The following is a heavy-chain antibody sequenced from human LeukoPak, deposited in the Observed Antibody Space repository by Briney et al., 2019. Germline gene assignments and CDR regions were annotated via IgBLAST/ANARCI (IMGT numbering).Heavy chain of an antibody. J-gene: IGHJ4*02. D-gene: IGHD6-13*01. CDR1: GYTLSDYY. Sequence: ASVTISCKTSGYTLSDYYMHWVRQAPGQGLEWLGWIRGDTGDTDSPQKFQGRVTMTRDTSPNTAYLELSRLKYDDTAMYFCARVRGNSCDYWGQGTLVTVSS. V-gene: IGHV1-2*02. CDR3: ARVRGNSCDY. CDR2: IRGDTGDT.